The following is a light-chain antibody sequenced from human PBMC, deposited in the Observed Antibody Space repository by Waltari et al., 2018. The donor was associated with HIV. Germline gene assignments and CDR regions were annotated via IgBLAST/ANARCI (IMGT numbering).Light chain of an antibody. CDR2: EVS. CDR1: TSDVETYDF. V-gene: IGLV2-23*02. CDR3: CSFAASSTLL. J-gene: IGLJ2*01. Sequence: QSALTQPASVSGSPGKSITISCTGATSDVETYDFVSWYQQHPGIAPNHIIFEVSERPSGVSDRFSGSKSGNSASLTISGFQADDEADYYCCSFAASSTLLFGGVTRLTVL.